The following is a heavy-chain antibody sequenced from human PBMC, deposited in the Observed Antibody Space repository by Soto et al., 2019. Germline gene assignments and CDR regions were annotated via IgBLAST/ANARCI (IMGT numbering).Heavy chain of an antibody. CDR3: ARRGRGIYYDY. V-gene: IGHV3-23*01. Sequence: EVQLLESGGGLVQPGGSLRLSCAASGFAFSSYAMRWVRQAPGKGLEWVSAISGSGGSTYYADSVKGRFTISRDNSKNTLYLQMNSLRAEDTAVYYCARRGRGIYYDYWGQGTLVTVSS. CDR2: ISGSGGST. CDR1: GFAFSSYA. J-gene: IGHJ4*02. D-gene: IGHD3-16*01.